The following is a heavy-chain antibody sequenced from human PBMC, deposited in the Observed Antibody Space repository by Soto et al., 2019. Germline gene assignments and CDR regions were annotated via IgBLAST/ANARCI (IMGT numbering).Heavy chain of an antibody. CDR3: AREDGVVGSSSAFDH. J-gene: IGHJ4*02. CDR2: INGRSNYV. V-gene: IGHV3-21*01. D-gene: IGHD1-26*01. CDR1: GFTFSTYT. Sequence: EVQVVESGGGLVKPGGSLRLSCVFSGFTFSTYTMNWVRQAPGKGLEWVSSINGRSNYVYYADSVKGRFTISRDNAKNSLYLQMNRLRAEDTAIFYCAREDGVVGSSSAFDHWGLGTLVTVSS.